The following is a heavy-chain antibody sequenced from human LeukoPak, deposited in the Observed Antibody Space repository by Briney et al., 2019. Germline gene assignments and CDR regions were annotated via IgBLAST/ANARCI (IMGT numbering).Heavy chain of an antibody. CDR1: GFTFSSYT. CDR2: ISSNGGST. J-gene: IGHJ1*01. D-gene: IGHD4-17*01. CDR3: AKDFWYGDYEGG. V-gene: IGHV3-64*01. Sequence: SGGSLRLSCAASGFTFSSYTMHWVRQAPGKGLEYVSAISSNGGSTYYANSVKGRFTISRDNSKNTLYLQMDSLRADDTAVYYCAKDFWYGDYEGGWGQGTLVTVSS.